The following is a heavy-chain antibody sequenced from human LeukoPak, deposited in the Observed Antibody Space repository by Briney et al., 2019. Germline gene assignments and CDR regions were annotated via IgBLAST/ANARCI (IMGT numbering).Heavy chain of an antibody. J-gene: IGHJ4*02. Sequence: GGSLRLSCAAPGFTFSNYGMHWVRQAPGKGLEWGAIIWYDGSNKYYADSVKGRFTISRDNSKNTLYLQMNSLRAEDTAVYYCARDRDVYSSRWNRNFAYWGQGTLVTVSA. V-gene: IGHV3-33*01. D-gene: IGHD6-13*01. CDR3: ARDRDVYSSRWNRNFAY. CDR1: GFTFSNYG. CDR2: IWYDGSNK.